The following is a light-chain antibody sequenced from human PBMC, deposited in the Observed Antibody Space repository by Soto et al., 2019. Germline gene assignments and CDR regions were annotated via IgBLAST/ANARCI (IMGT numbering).Light chain of an antibody. J-gene: IGKJ5*01. Sequence: EVVLTHSPATLSSLPVKTTTLSCRCSQSVSSYLAWYQQKPGQAPTLLIYDASNRATGTPARFGGSGSGTDFTLTIRSLEPEDFAVYYCQQSQHWPPINFGQGTQREIK. V-gene: IGKV3-11*01. CDR3: QQSQHWPPIN. CDR2: DAS. CDR1: QSVSSY.